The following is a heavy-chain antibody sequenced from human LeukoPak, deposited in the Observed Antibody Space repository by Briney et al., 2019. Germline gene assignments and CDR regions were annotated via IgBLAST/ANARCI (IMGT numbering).Heavy chain of an antibody. CDR3: ANHGEGELLSWFDP. CDR2: ISGSGGST. V-gene: IGHV3-23*01. D-gene: IGHD1-26*01. J-gene: IGHJ5*02. Sequence: PGGSLRLSCAASGFTFSSYAMSWVRQAPGKGLEWVSTISGSGGSTYYADSVKGRFTISRDNSKNTLYLQMNNLRAEDTAVYYCANHGEGELLSWFDPWGQGTLVTVSS. CDR1: GFTFSSYA.